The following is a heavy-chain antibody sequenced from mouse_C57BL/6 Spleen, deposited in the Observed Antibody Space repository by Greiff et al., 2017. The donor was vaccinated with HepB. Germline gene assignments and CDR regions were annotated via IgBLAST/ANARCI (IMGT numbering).Heavy chain of an antibody. J-gene: IGHJ2*01. D-gene: IGHD1-1*01. V-gene: IGHV1-4*01. CDR2: INPSSGYT. CDR3: ARSYYYGSEGDFDY. CDR1: GYTFTSYT. Sequence: QVQLKESGAELARPGASVKMSCKASGYTFTSYTMHWVKQRPGQGLEWIGYINPSSGYTKYNQKFKDKATLTADKSSSTAYMQLSSLTSEDSAVYYCARSYYYGSEGDFDYWGQGTTLTVSS.